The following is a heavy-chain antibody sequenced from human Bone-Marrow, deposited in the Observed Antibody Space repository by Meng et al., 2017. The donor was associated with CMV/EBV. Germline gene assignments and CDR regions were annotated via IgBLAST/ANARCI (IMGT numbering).Heavy chain of an antibody. Sequence: GESLKISCKASGYTFTSYDINWVRQATGQGLEWMGWMNPNSGGTNYAQKFQGRVTMTRDTSISTAYMELSRLRSDDTAVYYCASPSTIYYDFWSGLTEGYMDVWGQGTTVTVSS. D-gene: IGHD3-3*01. J-gene: IGHJ6*02. CDR1: GYTFTSYD. V-gene: IGHV1-2*02. CDR2: MNPNSGGT. CDR3: ASPSTIYYDFWSGLTEGYMDV.